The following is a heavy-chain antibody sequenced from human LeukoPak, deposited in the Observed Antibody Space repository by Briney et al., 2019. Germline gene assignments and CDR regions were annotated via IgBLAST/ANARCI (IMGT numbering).Heavy chain of an antibody. CDR3: ARVMGRLVRNWYFDL. V-gene: IGHV3-66*01. D-gene: IGHD3-9*01. CDR1: GFTVSNNY. CDR2: IYDGGFT. Sequence: GGSLRLSCVGSGFTVSNNYMAWVRQAPGKGLEWVSVIYDGGFTEYTDSVKGRFTISRDNSKNTLDLQMNSLRAEDTAVYYCARVMGRLVRNWYFDLWGRGTLVTVSS. J-gene: IGHJ2*01.